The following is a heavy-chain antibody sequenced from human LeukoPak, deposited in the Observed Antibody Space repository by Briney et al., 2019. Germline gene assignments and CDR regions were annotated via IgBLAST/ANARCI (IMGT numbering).Heavy chain of an antibody. CDR1: GYTFNTYW. J-gene: IGHJ4*02. Sequence: GESLKISCKGSGYTFNTYWIGWVRQMLGKGLEWMGIIYPGDSDTSYSPSFQGQVTISVDKSTSTAYLQWNSLQASDTAMYYCARRGIFSAYHFDFWGQGTLVTVSS. V-gene: IGHV5-51*01. D-gene: IGHD1-26*01. CDR2: IYPGDSDT. CDR3: ARRGIFSAYHFDF.